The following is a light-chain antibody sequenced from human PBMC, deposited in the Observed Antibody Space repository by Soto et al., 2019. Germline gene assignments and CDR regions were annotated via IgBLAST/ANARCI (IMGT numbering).Light chain of an antibody. CDR3: QSYDSSLIVSKV. CDR2: ANI. Sequence: QSVLTQPASVCGAPGQRLTISCSGSISNLWAGYDVQWYRQFPGTAPKLLIYANIVRPSGVPDRFSGSKSGTSASLAITGLQAEDEDDYYCQSYDSSLIVSKVFGTGTKVT. V-gene: IGLV1-40*01. CDR1: ISNLWAGYD. J-gene: IGLJ1*01.